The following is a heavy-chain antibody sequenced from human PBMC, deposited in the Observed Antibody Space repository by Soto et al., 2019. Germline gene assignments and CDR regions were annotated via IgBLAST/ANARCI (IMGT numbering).Heavy chain of an antibody. J-gene: IGHJ4*02. Sequence: EVQLVESGGGLVQPGGSLRLSCAVSGFTFSDNFIDWVRQSPGKGLDWVGRTKNKAYSYSTEYAASVRGRFTISRDDSKNSVYLEMNSLNTEDTAVYYCTSIRGVMGYWGQGTLVTVSS. D-gene: IGHD3-10*01. CDR3: TSIRGVMGY. V-gene: IGHV3-72*01. CDR1: GFTFSDNF. CDR2: TKNKAYSYST.